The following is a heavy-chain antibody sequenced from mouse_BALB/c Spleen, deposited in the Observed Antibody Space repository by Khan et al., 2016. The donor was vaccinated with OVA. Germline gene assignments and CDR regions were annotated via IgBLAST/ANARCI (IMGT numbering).Heavy chain of an antibody. V-gene: IGHV1S136*01. CDR3: ARDYGSSFWFAY. J-gene: IGHJ3*01. D-gene: IGHD1-1*01. CDR1: GYTFTPYI. Sequence: VRLQQSGPELVKPGASVTMSCKASGYTFTPYIIHWVKQKPGQGFEWLGYINPYIDGTKYNEKFKVKATLPSDKSSSTAYMELSGLTSEDSAVYYCARDYGSSFWFAYWGQGTLVTVSA. CDR2: INPYIDGT.